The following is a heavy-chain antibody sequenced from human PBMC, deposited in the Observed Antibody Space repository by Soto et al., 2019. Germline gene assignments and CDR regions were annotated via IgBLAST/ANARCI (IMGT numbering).Heavy chain of an antibody. J-gene: IGHJ6*02. CDR2: IIPIFDTT. D-gene: IGHD2-15*01. Sequence: QEQLVQSGAEVRRPGSSVKVSCKASEDTFSTYAIGWVRQAPGQGLEWMGGIIPIFDTTNYAQSFRDRVTITADKSTNTVYMDLSSLRFEDTAVYYCARSSLRSVDSYSGFHAWGQGTTVTVSS. CDR3: ARSSLRSVDSYSGFHA. CDR1: EDTFSTYA. V-gene: IGHV1-69*06.